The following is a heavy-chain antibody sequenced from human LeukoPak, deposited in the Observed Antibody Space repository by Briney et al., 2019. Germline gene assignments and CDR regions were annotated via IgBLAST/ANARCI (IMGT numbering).Heavy chain of an antibody. Sequence: SETLSLTCTVSVGSISSGGYYWSWIRQHPGKGLEWIGYIYYSGSTYYNPSLKSRVTISVDTSKNQFSLKLSSVTAADTAVYYCARRGMATINNYYYYYMDVWGKGITVTVSS. D-gene: IGHD5-24*01. J-gene: IGHJ6*03. CDR1: VGSISSGGYY. V-gene: IGHV4-31*03. CDR2: IYYSGST. CDR3: ARRGMATINNYYYYYMDV.